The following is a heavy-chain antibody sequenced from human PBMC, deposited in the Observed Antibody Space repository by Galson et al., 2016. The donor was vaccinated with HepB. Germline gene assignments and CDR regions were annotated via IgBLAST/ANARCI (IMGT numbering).Heavy chain of an antibody. CDR3: GKHGGFDY. CDR2: ITRSGDAT. Sequence: SPRLSCAASGFSFSNSGMSWVRQAPGRGLEWVSSITRSGDATHYADFVKGRFTISRDNSKNTLYLYMNNLTAGDTAIYYCGKHGGFDYWGQGALVTVSS. V-gene: IGHV3-23*01. J-gene: IGHJ4*02. CDR1: GFSFSNSG. D-gene: IGHD3-16*01.